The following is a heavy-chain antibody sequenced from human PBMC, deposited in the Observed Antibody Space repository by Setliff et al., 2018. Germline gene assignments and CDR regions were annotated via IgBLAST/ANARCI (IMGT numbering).Heavy chain of an antibody. V-gene: IGHV4-31*03. J-gene: IGHJ4*02. CDR1: DGSIRSGDY. CDR3: ARAKDGYDFDYFDY. Sequence: LSLTCTVSDGSIRSGDYWGWIRQHPGKGLEWIGYIHHTGTTFYNPSLRSRVTISVVTSKNQFSLKLTSLTAADTAVYYCARAKDGYDFDYFDYWGQGTPVTVSS. D-gene: IGHD5-12*01. CDR2: IHHTGTT.